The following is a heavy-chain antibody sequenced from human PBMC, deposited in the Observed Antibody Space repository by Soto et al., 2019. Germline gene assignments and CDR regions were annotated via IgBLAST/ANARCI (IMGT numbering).Heavy chain of an antibody. V-gene: IGHV3-23*01. CDR1: GFTFSDYA. Sequence: EVQLLESGGGLEQPGESLRLSCAASGFTFSDYAMSWVRQAPGKGLEWVSTISGSGGSTDYADSVRGRFTISRDNSKNTLYLQLNSLRAEDTAVYYCASQRGSGRNFAFDYWGPGTLVTVSS. CDR2: ISGSGGST. D-gene: IGHD1-26*01. CDR3: ASQRGSGRNFAFDY. J-gene: IGHJ4*02.